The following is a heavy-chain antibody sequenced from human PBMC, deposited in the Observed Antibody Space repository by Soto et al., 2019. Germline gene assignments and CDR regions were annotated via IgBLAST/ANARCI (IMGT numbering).Heavy chain of an antibody. Sequence: PGGSLRLSCAASGFTFDDYAMHWVRQAPGKGLEWVSLISWDGGSTYYADSLKGRFTISRDNAKNSLYLQMNRLRAEDTAVYYCARVSWREKYGMDVWGQGTTVTVSS. V-gene: IGHV3-43D*04. CDR1: GFTFDDYA. J-gene: IGHJ6*02. CDR3: ARVSWREKYGMDV. CDR2: ISWDGGST.